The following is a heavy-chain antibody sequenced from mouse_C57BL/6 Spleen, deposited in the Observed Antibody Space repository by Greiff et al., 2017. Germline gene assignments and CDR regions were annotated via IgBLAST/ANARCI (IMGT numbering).Heavy chain of an antibody. CDR1: GYTFTSYW. Sequence: QVQLKQPGAELVKPGASVKMSCKASGYTFTSYWITWVKQRPGQGLEWIGDIYPGSGSTNYNEKFKSKATLTVDTSSSTAYMQLSSLTSEDSAVYYCARSLTGNWYFDVWGTGTTVTVSS. V-gene: IGHV1-55*01. D-gene: IGHD4-1*01. J-gene: IGHJ1*03. CDR3: ARSLTGNWYFDV. CDR2: IYPGSGST.